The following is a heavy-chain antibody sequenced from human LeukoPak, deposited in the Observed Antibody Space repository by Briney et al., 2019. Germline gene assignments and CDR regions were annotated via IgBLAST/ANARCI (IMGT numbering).Heavy chain of an antibody. CDR2: INPNSGVT. Sequence: ASVTVSCKASGYTFTGYYMHWVRQAPGHGLEWMGWINPNSGVTNYAQKFQGRVTMTRDTSISTAYMELSRLTSDDTAIYYCASTKYSGSYALDYWGQGALVTVSS. J-gene: IGHJ4*02. V-gene: IGHV1-2*02. D-gene: IGHD1-26*01. CDR1: GYTFTGYY. CDR3: ASTKYSGSYALDY.